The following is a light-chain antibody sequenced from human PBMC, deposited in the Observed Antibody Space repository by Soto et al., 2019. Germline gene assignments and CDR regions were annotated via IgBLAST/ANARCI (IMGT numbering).Light chain of an antibody. J-gene: IGKJ4*01. CDR2: SAS. CDR3: QQYSGYPT. V-gene: IGKV1D-16*01. Sequence: DIQMTQSPSSLSASVGDRVTISCRASQGVGRLLAWYQQKPGKAPKSLIYSASSLQTPVPSRFSGSGSGTDLTLTIINLQPEEFASYYCQQYSGYPTFGGGTKVEMK. CDR1: QGVGRL.